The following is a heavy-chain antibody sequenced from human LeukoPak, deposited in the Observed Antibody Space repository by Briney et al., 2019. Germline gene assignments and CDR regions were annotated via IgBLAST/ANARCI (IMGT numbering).Heavy chain of an antibody. J-gene: IGHJ4*02. CDR1: GFTFSSYW. CDR3: ARDGEQWNLDY. CDR2: IKQDGSEK. D-gene: IGHD6-19*01. Sequence: GGSLRLSCAASGFTFSSYWMSWVRQAPGKGLEWVANIKQDGSEKYYVDSVKGRFTISRDNAKNSLYLQMNSLRAEDTAVYHCARDGEQWNLDYWGQGTLVTVSS. V-gene: IGHV3-7*01.